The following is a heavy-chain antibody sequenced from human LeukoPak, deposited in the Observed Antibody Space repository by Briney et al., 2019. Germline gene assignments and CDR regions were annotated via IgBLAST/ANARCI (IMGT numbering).Heavy chain of an antibody. CDR3: AREKDSGYAYGMDV. CDR1: GFTFSSYA. V-gene: IGHV3-30*04. Sequence: GGSLRLSCAASGFTFSSYAMHWVRQAPGKGLEWVAVISYDGSNKYYADSVKGRFTISRDNSKNTLYLQMNSLRAEDTAVYYCAREKDSGYAYGMDVWGKGTTVTVSS. CDR2: ISYDGSNK. D-gene: IGHD5-12*01. J-gene: IGHJ6*04.